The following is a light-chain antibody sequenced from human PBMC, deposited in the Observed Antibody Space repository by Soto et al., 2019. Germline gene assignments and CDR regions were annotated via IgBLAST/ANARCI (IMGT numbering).Light chain of an antibody. CDR3: QQAFSAEWT. CDR2: TSF. Sequence: IQLTQSPSSLSASIGDRVTITCRASQTITTYLNWYQHKPGEAPNLLIHTSFTLYSGVPSRFSGTGSGTDFTLTISSLQPEDFATYFCQQAFSAEWTCGQGTTGAIK. CDR1: QTITTY. V-gene: IGKV1-39*01. J-gene: IGKJ1*01.